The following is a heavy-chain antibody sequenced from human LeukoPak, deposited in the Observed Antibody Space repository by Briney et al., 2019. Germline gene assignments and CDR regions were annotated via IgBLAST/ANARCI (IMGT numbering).Heavy chain of an antibody. Sequence: ASVKVSCKGSGGTFSSYAISWVRQAPGQGLEWMGWISAYNGNTNYAQKLQGRVTMTTDTSTSTAYMELRSLRSDDTAVYYCASVNFWSGYYGNLYYYYMDVWGQGTTVTVSS. V-gene: IGHV1-18*01. D-gene: IGHD3-3*01. J-gene: IGHJ6*03. CDR2: ISAYNGNT. CDR1: GGTFSSYA. CDR3: ASVNFWSGYYGNLYYYYMDV.